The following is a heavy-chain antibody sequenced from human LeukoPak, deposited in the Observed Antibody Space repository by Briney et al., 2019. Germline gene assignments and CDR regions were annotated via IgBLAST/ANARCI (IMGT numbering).Heavy chain of an antibody. V-gene: IGHV3-30*12. Sequence: GGSLRLSCAASGFTFSSYGMHWVRQAPGKGLEWVAVISYDETNKYYADSVKGRFTISRDNAKNLLYLQMNSLRAEDTAVYYCATDRGWLQFDYWGQGTLVTVSS. D-gene: IGHD5-24*01. CDR1: GFTFSSYG. CDR2: ISYDETNK. CDR3: ATDRGWLQFDY. J-gene: IGHJ4*02.